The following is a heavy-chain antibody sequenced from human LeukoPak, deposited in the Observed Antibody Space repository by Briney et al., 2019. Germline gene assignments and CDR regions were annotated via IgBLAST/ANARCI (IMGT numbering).Heavy chain of an antibody. CDR3: ARYSVVLVPAAISSNYYYYYSMDV. D-gene: IGHD2-2*02. CDR2: IYYSGST. Sequence: RSETLSLTCTVSGGSISSGDDYWSWIRQPPGKGLECMGYIYYSGSTYYNPSLKSRVTISVDTSNNQFSLKLSSVTAADTAVYYCARYSVVLVPAAISSNYYYYYSMDVWGKGTTVTVSS. J-gene: IGHJ6*03. V-gene: IGHV4-30-4*08. CDR1: GGSISSGDDY.